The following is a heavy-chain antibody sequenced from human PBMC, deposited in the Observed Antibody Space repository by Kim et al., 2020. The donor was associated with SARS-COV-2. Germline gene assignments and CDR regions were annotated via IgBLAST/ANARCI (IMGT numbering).Heavy chain of an antibody. CDR3: ARDTEHKPDSSGWGYGMDV. V-gene: IGHV3-48*03. Sequence: GGSLRLSCAASGFTFSSYEMNWVRQAPGKGLEWVSYISSSGSTIYYADSVKGRFTISRDNAKNSLYLQMNSLRAEDTAVYYCARDTEHKPDSSGWGYGMDVWGQGTTVTVSS. J-gene: IGHJ6*02. CDR2: ISSSGSTI. D-gene: IGHD6-19*01. CDR1: GFTFSSYE.